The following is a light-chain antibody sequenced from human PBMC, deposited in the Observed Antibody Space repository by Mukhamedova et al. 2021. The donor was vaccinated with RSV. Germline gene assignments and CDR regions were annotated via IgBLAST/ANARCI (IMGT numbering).Light chain of an antibody. CDR3: QQYNSFPYT. Sequence: WYQRRVHGKAPNLLIYKASSLESGVPSRFSGSGSGTEFTLTIGRLQPDDFATYYCQQYNSFPYTFGQGTKLEIK. CDR2: KAS. J-gene: IGKJ2*01. V-gene: IGKV1-5*03.